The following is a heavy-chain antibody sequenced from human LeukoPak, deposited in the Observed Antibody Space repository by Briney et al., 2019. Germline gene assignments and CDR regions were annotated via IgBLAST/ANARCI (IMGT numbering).Heavy chain of an antibody. Sequence: PGRSLRLSCAASGFTLSSYAMHWVRQAPGKGLEWVAVISYDGSNKYYADSVKGRFTISRDNSKNTLYLQMNSLRAEDTAVYYCARGRYGIVGATPFYYYYGMDVWGQGTTVTVSS. D-gene: IGHD1-26*01. CDR3: ARGRYGIVGATPFYYYYGMDV. J-gene: IGHJ6*02. CDR1: GFTLSSYA. V-gene: IGHV3-30*04. CDR2: ISYDGSNK.